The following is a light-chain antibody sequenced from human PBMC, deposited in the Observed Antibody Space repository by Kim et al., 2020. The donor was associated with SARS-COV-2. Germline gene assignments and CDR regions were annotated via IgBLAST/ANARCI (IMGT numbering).Light chain of an antibody. J-gene: IGKJ2*01. CDR1: QSISSF. CDR3: QQSNTLPNT. CDR2: GAS. Sequence: SASVGDRVTITCPASQSISSFLNWYQQKPGKAPKLLIYGASNLQSGVPSRFSGSESGTDFALTISNLQPEDFATYYCQQSNTLPNTFGQGTKLEI. V-gene: IGKV1-39*01.